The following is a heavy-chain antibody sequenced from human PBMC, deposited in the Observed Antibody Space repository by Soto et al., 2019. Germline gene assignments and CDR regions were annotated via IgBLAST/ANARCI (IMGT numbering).Heavy chain of an antibody. CDR3: GRLHPPSGYFDF. D-gene: IGHD6-6*01. V-gene: IGHV4-39*02. CDR2: IYSSGIT. CDR1: GVSISSSSDY. Sequence: QLQLQESGPGLVKPSETLSLTCTVSGVSISSSSDYWGWIRQPPGKGLEWIGSIYSSGITYYNPSLRSRVTISVDTSKNHFSLNLGSVTAADSAVYYCGRLHPPSGYFDFWGRGTLVTVSS. J-gene: IGHJ4*02.